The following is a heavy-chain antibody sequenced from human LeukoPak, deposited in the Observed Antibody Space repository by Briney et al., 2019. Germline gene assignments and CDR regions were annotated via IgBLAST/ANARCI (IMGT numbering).Heavy chain of an antibody. Sequence: SETLSLTCTVSGGSISSSSYYWGWIRQPPGKGLEWIGSIYYSGSTYYNPSLKSRVTISVDTSKNQFSLKLSSVTAADTAVYYCARDAYHYDSSGYGFDYWGQGTLVTVSS. CDR3: ARDAYHYDSSGYGFDY. J-gene: IGHJ4*02. CDR2: IYYSGST. D-gene: IGHD3-22*01. V-gene: IGHV4-39*07. CDR1: GGSISSSSYY.